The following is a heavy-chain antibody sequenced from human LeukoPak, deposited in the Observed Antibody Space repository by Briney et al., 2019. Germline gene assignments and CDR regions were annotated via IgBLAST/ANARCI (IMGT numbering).Heavy chain of an antibody. CDR3: ARAGPVRDSFAVVIVWFDP. CDR2: INPNSGGT. J-gene: IGHJ5*02. V-gene: IGHV1-2*06. Sequence: ASVKVSCKASGYTFTGYYMQWVRQAPGQGLEWMGRINPNSGGTNYAQKFQGRVTMSRDTSNRTAYMEVSRLRYDDTAVYYCARAGPVRDSFAVVIVWFDPWGQGTLVTVSS. D-gene: IGHD3-16*02. CDR1: GYTFTGYY.